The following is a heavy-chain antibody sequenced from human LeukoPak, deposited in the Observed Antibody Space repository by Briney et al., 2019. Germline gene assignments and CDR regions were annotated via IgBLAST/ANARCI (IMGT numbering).Heavy chain of an antibody. CDR1: GGSISSYY. V-gene: IGHV4-59*08. Sequence: SETLSLTCTVSGGSISSYYWSWIRQPPGKGLECIGYIYNSGSTNYNPSLKSRVSISVDASKNQFSLKLSSVTAADTAVYYCARSAIDAFDIWGQGTMVTVSS. J-gene: IGHJ3*02. D-gene: IGHD6-25*01. CDR2: IYNSGST. CDR3: ARSAIDAFDI.